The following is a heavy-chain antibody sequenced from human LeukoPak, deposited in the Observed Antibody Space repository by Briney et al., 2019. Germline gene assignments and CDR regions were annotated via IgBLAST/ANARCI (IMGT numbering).Heavy chain of an antibody. CDR2: IKQDGSEK. CDR3: ARAPHKTQRWLQGSDY. J-gene: IGHJ4*02. Sequence: PGGSLRLSCAASGFTFSSYAMSWVRQAPGKGLEWVANIKQDGSEKYYVDSVKGRFTISRDNAKNSLYLQMNSLRAEDTAVYYCARAPHKTQRWLQGSDYWGQGTLVTVSS. V-gene: IGHV3-7*01. CDR1: GFTFSSYA. D-gene: IGHD5-12*01.